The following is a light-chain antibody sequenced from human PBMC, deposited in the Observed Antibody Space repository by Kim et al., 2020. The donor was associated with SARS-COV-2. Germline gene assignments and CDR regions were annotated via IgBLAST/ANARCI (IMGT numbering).Light chain of an antibody. J-gene: IGKJ3*01. CDR1: QSTSIY. CDR3: QQLISYPIT. V-gene: IGKV1-9*01. Sequence: APVGDRVTTSRPDSQSTSIYLACDQQKPRRAPKLLFYVASTLQSEVPARVSGSGSVTEISLTISRLQPQVFAPYFCQQLISYPITFGPGTKVDSK. CDR2: VAS.